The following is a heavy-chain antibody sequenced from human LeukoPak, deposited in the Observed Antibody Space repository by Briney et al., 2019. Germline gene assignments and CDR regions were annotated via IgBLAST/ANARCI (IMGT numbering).Heavy chain of an antibody. Sequence: PSETLSLTCTVSGGSMNNDYFTWIRQPAGKGLEWIGRIHSGGTTNYNPSLMSRVTLSVDTSKNQISLRLTSVTAADTAVYYCASSCSGGSCSTGSYYYYYGMDVWGQGTTVTVSS. D-gene: IGHD2-15*01. V-gene: IGHV4-4*07. CDR3: ASSCSGGSCSTGSYYYYYGMDV. CDR2: IHSGGTT. J-gene: IGHJ6*02. CDR1: GGSMNNDY.